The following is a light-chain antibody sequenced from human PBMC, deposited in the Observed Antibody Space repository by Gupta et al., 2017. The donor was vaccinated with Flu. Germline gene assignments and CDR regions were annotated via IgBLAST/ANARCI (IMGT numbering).Light chain of an antibody. V-gene: IGKV3-20*01. CDR2: GAS. CDR3: QQYGSARYT. J-gene: IGKJ2*01. CDR1: QSARSSY. Sequence: GTLSLSPGERATLACRASQSARSSYLAWYQQKPGQAPRLLIYGASSRATGIPDRFSGSGSGTHFTRTISRLEPEDFAVYYCQQYGSARYTFGQGTRLEMK.